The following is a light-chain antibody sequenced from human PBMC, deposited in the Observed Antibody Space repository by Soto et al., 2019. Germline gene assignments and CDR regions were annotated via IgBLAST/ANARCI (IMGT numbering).Light chain of an antibody. CDR2: DAS. CDR1: QSVSSY. V-gene: IGKV3-11*01. Sequence: ETVLTQSPSTLSFAPGERATLSFVASQSVSSYLGWYQQKPGRAPRLLIYDASNRATGIPARFSGSGSGTDFTLTISSLEPADFAVYYCQQRSNWPLTFGGGTKVDIK. CDR3: QQRSNWPLT. J-gene: IGKJ4*01.